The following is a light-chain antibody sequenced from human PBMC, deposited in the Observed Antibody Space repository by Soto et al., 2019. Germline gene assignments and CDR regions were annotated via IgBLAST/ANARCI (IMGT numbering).Light chain of an antibody. J-gene: IGKJ2*01. CDR3: QQYNDSFSYT. CDR2: GAS. CDR1: QSISRW. Sequence: DIQMTQSPSTLSASVGDRVTITCRASQSISRWLAWYQQKPGTAPKLLIYGASTLESGVPSRFSGSRSGTEFTLTVSSLQPDDFATYYCQQYNDSFSYTFGQGTKVDIK. V-gene: IGKV1-5*03.